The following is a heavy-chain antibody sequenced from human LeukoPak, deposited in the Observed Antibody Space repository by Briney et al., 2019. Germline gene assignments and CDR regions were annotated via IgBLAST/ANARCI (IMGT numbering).Heavy chain of an antibody. CDR3: AREDGDAYNFFDY. V-gene: IGHV3-30*03. J-gene: IGHJ4*02. CDR2: ISYDGSNK. D-gene: IGHD5-24*01. Sequence: PGGSLRLSCAASGFTFSSYGMHWVRQAPGKGLEWVAVISYDGSNKYYADSVKGRFTISRDNAKNTLYLQMNSLTAEDTAVYYCAREDGDAYNFFDYWGQGTLVTVSS. CDR1: GFTFSSYG.